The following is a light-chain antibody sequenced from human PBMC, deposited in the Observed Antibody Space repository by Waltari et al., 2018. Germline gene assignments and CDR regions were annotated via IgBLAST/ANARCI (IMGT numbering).Light chain of an antibody. Sequence: EIVLTQSPGTLSLSPGERATLSCRASQSVRSSSLAWYQQKPGQAPRLLIHDASSRATGIPDRFSGSGSGTDFTLTINRLEPEDYAVYYCQQYGRSWNTFGQGTKLEI. CDR3: QQYGRSWNT. CDR1: QSVRSSS. J-gene: IGKJ2*01. V-gene: IGKV3-20*01. CDR2: DAS.